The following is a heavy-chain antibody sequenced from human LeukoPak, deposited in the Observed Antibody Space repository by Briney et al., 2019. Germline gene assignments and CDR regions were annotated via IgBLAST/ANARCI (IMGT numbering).Heavy chain of an antibody. Sequence: PGGSLRHTCAASGVTFNTYGIHWVRQTPGEGLEWVAFIRYDGSNKHYADSVKGRFTISRDNSKNTLYLQMNSLRVEDTAVYYCAKDRCSGGSCDPPYYYFMDVWGTDASDTVSS. D-gene: IGHD2-15*01. V-gene: IGHV3-30*02. CDR1: GVTFNTYG. J-gene: IGHJ6*03. CDR2: IRYDGSNK. CDR3: AKDRCSGGSCDPPYYYFMDV.